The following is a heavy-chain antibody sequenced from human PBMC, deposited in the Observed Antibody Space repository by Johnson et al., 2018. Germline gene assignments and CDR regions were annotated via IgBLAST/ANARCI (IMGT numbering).Heavy chain of an antibody. D-gene: IGHD2/OR15-2a*01. V-gene: IGHV1-46*01. J-gene: IGHJ3*02. CDR3: AKVNRDAFDI. CDR2: INPSGGST. Sequence: QVQLVESGAEVKKPGASVKVSCKASGYTFTSYYMHWVRQAPGQGLEWMGIINPSGGSTSYAQKFQGRVTITADKSTSTAYMELSSLRSEDTAVYYCAKVNRDAFDIWGQGTMVTVSS. CDR1: GYTFTSYY.